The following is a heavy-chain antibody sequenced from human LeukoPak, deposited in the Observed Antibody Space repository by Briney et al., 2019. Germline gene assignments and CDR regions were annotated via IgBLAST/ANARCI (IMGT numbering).Heavy chain of an antibody. CDR2: ISGGGETT. Sequence: SGGSLRLSCAASGFTFDDYAMHWVRQAPGKGLEWVSYISGGGETTLYADSVRGRFTTSRDNAKNSLYLQLTSLRAEDTAAYYCARVGRIQYFDCWGQGTLVTVSS. CDR3: ARVGRIQYFDC. J-gene: IGHJ4*02. D-gene: IGHD5-18*01. V-gene: IGHV3-48*03. CDR1: GFTFDDYA.